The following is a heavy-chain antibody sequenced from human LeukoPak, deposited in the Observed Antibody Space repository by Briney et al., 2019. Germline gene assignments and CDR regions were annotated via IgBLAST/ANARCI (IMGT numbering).Heavy chain of an antibody. CDR3: ARVPWYDSSGYYDY. CDR1: GYTFTSYD. J-gene: IGHJ4*02. Sequence: ASVKVSCKASGYTFTSYDINWVRQATGQGLEWMGWMNPNSGNTGYAQKFQGRVTMTRNTSISTAYMELSSLRSEDTAVYYCARVPWYDSSGYYDYWGQGTLVTVSS. D-gene: IGHD3-22*01. CDR2: MNPNSGNT. V-gene: IGHV1-8*01.